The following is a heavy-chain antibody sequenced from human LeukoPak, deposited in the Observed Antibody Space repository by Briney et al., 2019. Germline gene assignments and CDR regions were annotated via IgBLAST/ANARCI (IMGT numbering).Heavy chain of an antibody. D-gene: IGHD6-13*01. CDR2: IYYSGST. Sequence: SETLSLTCTVSGSSISSYYWSWIRQPPGKGLEWIGYIYYSGSTNYNPSLKSRVTISVDTSKNQFSLKLSSVTAADTAVYYCARAGSSSWYYFDYWGQGTLVTVSS. CDR3: ARAGSSSWYYFDY. CDR1: GSSISSYY. V-gene: IGHV4-59*01. J-gene: IGHJ4*02.